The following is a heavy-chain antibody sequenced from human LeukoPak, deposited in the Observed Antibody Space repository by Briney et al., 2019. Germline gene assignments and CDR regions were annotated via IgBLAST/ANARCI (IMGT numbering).Heavy chain of an antibody. V-gene: IGHV3-21*01. CDR3: AREPSLPAAITAPGAFDP. J-gene: IGHJ5*02. CDR2: ITSSSYI. CDR1: GFTFSSYS. D-gene: IGHD2-2*02. Sequence: KPGGSPRLSCAASGFTFSSYSMNWVRQAPGKGLEWVSSITSSSYIYYADSVKGRFTISRDNAKNSLYLQMNSLRAEDTAIYYCAREPSLPAAITAPGAFDPWGQGTLVTVSS.